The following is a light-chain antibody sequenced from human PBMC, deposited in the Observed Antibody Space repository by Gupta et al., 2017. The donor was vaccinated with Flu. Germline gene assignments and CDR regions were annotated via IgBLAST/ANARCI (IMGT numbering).Light chain of an antibody. J-gene: IGKJ2*03. CDR3: QQRSNWPPGYS. CDR1: QSVSNY. CDR2: DAS. V-gene: IGKV3-11*01. Sequence: ELVLTQSPANLSLSPQERATLSCRASQSVSNYLAWYQQKPGQAPSLLIYDASNRAPGIPARFSGSGSGTDFTLTISSLEPEDVAVYYCQQRSNWPPGYSFGQGTKLEIK.